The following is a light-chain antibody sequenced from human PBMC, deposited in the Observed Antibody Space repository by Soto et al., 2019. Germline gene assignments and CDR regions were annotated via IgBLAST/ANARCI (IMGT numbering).Light chain of an antibody. J-gene: IGKJ5*01. Sequence: EIVLTQSPGTLSLSPWERATLSCRPSQSVSSNYLAWYQQKPGQAPRLVIYGASSRATGIPDRFSGSGSGTDFTLTISRLEPEDFAVYYCQQYGSSPITFGQGTRLEIK. CDR2: GAS. V-gene: IGKV3-20*01. CDR1: QSVSSNY. CDR3: QQYGSSPIT.